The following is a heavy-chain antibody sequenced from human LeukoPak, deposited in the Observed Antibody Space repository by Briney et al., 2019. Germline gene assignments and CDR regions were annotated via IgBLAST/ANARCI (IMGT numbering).Heavy chain of an antibody. D-gene: IGHD2-2*01. V-gene: IGHV7-4-1*02. J-gene: IGHJ4*02. CDR1: GYTFTSYA. CDR2: INTNTGNP. Sequence: ASVTVSCTSSGYTFTSYAMNWVRQAPGQGLEWMGWINTNTGNPTYAQGFTGRFVFSLDTSVSTAYLQISSLKAEDTAVYYCARSRYQLLSQALSDYWGQGTLVTVSS. CDR3: ARSRYQLLSQALSDY.